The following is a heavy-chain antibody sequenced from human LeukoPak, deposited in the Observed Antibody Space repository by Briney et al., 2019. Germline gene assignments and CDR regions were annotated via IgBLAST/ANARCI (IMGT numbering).Heavy chain of an antibody. CDR3: ARGPGYYDILTGYESGYYYMDV. CDR2: INPNSGGT. CDR1: GYTFTGYY. V-gene: IGHV1-2*02. J-gene: IGHJ6*03. Sequence: ASVKVSCKASGYTFTGYYMHWVRQAPGQGLEWMGWINPNSGGTNYAQKFQGRVTITRNTSISTAYMELSSLRSEDTAVYYCARGPGYYDILTGYESGYYYMDVWGKGTTVTVSS. D-gene: IGHD3-9*01.